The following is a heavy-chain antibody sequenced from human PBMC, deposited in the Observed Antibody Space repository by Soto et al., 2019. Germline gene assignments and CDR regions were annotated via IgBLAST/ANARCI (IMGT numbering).Heavy chain of an antibody. V-gene: IGHV1-69*01. D-gene: IGHD1-7*01. CDR1: GGTFSSYA. CDR2: IIPSFGTA. Sequence: QVQLVQSGAEVKKAGSSVAVSGKASGGTFSSYAISWSRQAPGQGIEWMAGIIPSFGTANSAQKFKCRFTITAEESTVTAYMDLSSLRSEDKAVYYCARIPGTTEVGYYYYGMGVCGQGTTVSVSS. CDR3: ARIPGTTEVGYYYYGMGV. J-gene: IGHJ6*02.